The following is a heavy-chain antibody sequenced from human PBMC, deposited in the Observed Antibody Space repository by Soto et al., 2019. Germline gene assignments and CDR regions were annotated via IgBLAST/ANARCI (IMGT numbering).Heavy chain of an antibody. V-gene: IGHV1-8*01. CDR3: ARGRRDFWSGSIYYYMDV. CDR2: MNPNSGNT. CDR1: GYIFTRYD. D-gene: IGHD3-3*01. J-gene: IGHJ6*03. Sequence: GASVKVSCKASGYIFTRYDINWVRQATGQGLEWMGWMNPNSGNTGYAQKFQGRVTMTRNTSISTAYMELSSLRSEDTAVYYCARGRRDFWSGSIYYYMDVWGKGTTVTVSS.